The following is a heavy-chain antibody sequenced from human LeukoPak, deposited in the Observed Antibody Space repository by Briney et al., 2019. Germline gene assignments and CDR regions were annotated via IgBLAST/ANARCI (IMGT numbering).Heavy chain of an antibody. V-gene: IGHV1-2*04. CDR1: GYTFTGYY. D-gene: IGHD3-22*01. J-gene: IGHJ4*02. CDR3: ARGRYYYDSSGYYYY. Sequence: ASVKVSCKASGYTFTGYYMHWVRQAPGQGLEWMGWINPNSGSTNYAQKFQGWVTMTRDTSISTAYMELSRLRSDDTAVYYCARGRYYYDSSGYYYYWGQGTLVTVSS. CDR2: INPNSGST.